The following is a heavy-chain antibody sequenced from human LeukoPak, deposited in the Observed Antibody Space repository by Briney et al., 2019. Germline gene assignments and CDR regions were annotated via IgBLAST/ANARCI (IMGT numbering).Heavy chain of an antibody. CDR2: ISASGGGT. CDR1: DFTFSNFA. Sequence: PGGSLRLSCAASDFTFSNFAMSWVRQAPGKGLEWVSGISASGGGTYYADSVKGRFTISRDNSKHTLYLQMNSLRAEDTAVYYCAKVVGGNLGYFDYWGQGTLVTVSS. V-gene: IGHV3-23*01. CDR3: AKVVGGNLGYFDY. D-gene: IGHD3-16*01. J-gene: IGHJ4*02.